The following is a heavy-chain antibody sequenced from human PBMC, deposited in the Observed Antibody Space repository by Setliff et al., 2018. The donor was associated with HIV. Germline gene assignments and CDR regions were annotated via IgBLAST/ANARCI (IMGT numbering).Heavy chain of an antibody. CDR3: ARGLTTVDY. V-gene: IGHV4-39*07. J-gene: IGHJ4*01. CDR1: GGSISSKNYY. Sequence: PSETLSLTCSVSGGSISSKNYYWGWIRQPPGKGLEWIGSIYYRGSTYYNPPLKSRVTISVDTSKNQFSRKLSSATAADTAVYYCARGLTTVDYWGHGTLVTVSS. D-gene: IGHD4-4*01. CDR2: IYYRGST.